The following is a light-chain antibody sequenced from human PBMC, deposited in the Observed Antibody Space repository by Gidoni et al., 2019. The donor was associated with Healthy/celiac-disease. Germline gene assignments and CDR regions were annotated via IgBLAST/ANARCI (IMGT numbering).Light chain of an antibody. CDR3: SSYTSSSTIVV. V-gene: IGLV2-14*01. CDR1: SSDVGGYNY. Sequence: QSALTQPASVSGSPGQSITISCTGTSSDVGGYNYVSWYQQHPGKATKLMIYEVSNRPSGGSNRFSGAKSGNTAALTITGRQAEDEDDYYCSSYTSSSTIVVFGGGTKLTVL. J-gene: IGLJ2*01. CDR2: EVS.